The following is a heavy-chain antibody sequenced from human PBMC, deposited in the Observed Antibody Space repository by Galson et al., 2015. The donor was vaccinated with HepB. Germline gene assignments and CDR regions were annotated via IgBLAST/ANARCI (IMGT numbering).Heavy chain of an antibody. CDR3: ARGFPYYGSGTPTFDY. V-gene: IGHV1-46*04. J-gene: IGHJ4*02. Sequence: SVKVSCKASGYTFTSYYMHWVRQAPGQGLEWMGIINPSGGSTSYAQKLQGRVTMTRDTSTSTVYMELSSLRSEDTAVYYCARGFPYYGSGTPTFDYWGQGTLVTVSS. D-gene: IGHD3-10*01. CDR2: INPSGGST. CDR1: GYTFTSYY.